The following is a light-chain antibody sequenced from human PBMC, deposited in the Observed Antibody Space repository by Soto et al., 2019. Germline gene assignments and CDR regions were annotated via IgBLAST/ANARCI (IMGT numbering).Light chain of an antibody. CDR3: QQYNNWPQA. CDR1: QSVNSN. J-gene: IGKJ1*01. Sequence: EIVMTQSPATLSVSPGERATLSCRASQSVNSNLAWYQQKPGQAPRLLIYGASTRATGIPARFSGSGSGTEVTLTISSLQSEDFAVYYCQQYNNWPQAFGQGTKVEIK. CDR2: GAS. V-gene: IGKV3-15*01.